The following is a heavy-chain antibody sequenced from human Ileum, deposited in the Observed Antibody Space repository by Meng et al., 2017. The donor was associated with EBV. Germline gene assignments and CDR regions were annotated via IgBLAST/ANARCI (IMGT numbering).Heavy chain of an antibody. CDR1: GFTFRNAW. V-gene: IGHV3-15*01. Sequence: QMVWSGGDLFKPGGSSRLSCVGSGFTFRNAWMTWVRQAPGKGLEWVGRIKSKADGETIDYAAPVKGRFIISRDDSKDTLYLQMNCLKTEDTAVYYCTTDRRDDYKQFDYWGQGTLVTVSS. J-gene: IGHJ4*02. CDR3: TTDRRDDYKQFDY. D-gene: IGHD5-24*01. CDR2: IKSKADGETI.